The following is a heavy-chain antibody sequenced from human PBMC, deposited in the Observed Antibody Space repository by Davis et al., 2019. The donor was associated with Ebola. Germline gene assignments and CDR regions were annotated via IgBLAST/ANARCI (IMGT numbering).Heavy chain of an antibody. CDR3: ARPGMAEPFDY. D-gene: IGHD1-14*01. CDR2: INSDGSST. Sequence: PGGSLRLSCAVSGFTFDDYGMSWVRQAPGKGLVWVSRINSDGSSTSYADSVKGRFTISRDNAKNTLYLQMNSLRAEDTAVYYCARPGMAEPFDYWGQGTLVTVSS. CDR1: GFTFDDYG. J-gene: IGHJ4*02. V-gene: IGHV3-74*01.